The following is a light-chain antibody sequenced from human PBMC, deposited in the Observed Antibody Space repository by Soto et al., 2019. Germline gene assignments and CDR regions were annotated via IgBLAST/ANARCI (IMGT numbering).Light chain of an antibody. Sequence: IQLTQSPSSLSASVGDRVTITCRASQGISSFLAWYQQKPGKAPKLLIYGASTLQSGGPSRFSGSGSGTDFTLTIGSLQPEDFATYYCQQLNSFPIPFGPGTKVDIK. V-gene: IGKV1-9*01. J-gene: IGKJ3*01. CDR1: QGISSF. CDR3: QQLNSFPIP. CDR2: GAS.